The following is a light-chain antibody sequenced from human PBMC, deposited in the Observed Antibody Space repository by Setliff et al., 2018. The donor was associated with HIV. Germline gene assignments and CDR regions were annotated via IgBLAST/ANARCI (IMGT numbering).Light chain of an antibody. V-gene: IGLV2-14*02. Sequence: QSALTQPASVSGSPGQSIAISCTGTSSDVGSYNLVSWYQQRPGKAPKLMIYEVTKRPSGVSNRFSGSKSDNTASLTISGLQAEDEADYYCSIHRSRGYVFGTGTKVTVL. J-gene: IGLJ1*01. CDR3: SIHRSRGYV. CDR1: SSDVGSYNL. CDR2: EVT.